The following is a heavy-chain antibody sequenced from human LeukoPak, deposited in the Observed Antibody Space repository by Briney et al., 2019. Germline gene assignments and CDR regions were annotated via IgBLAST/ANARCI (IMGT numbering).Heavy chain of an antibody. J-gene: IGHJ3*02. D-gene: IGHD1-26*01. CDR3: ARSEWEETGGAFDI. Sequence: ASVKVSCKASGYTFIRHYIHWVRQAPGQGLQWMGIIKPGGGDTRYGEKFQDRVTMTRYTSTSTVYLELSGLISEDTAVYFCARSEWEETGGAFDIWGQGTRVIVSS. V-gene: IGHV1-46*01. CDR1: GYTFIRHY. CDR2: IKPGGGDT.